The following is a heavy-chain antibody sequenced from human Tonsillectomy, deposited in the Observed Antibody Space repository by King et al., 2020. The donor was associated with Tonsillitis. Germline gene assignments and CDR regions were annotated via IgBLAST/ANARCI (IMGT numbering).Heavy chain of an antibody. V-gene: IGHV3-30*02. CDR2: IRYDGSNK. Sequence: VQLVESGGGVVQPGGSLRLSCAASGFTFSSYGMHWVRQAPGKGLEWVAFIRYDGSNKYYADSVKGRCTISRDNSKNTLYLQMNSIRAEDTAVYYCAKRPRYDILTGYYYYYYYYGMDVWGQGTTVTVSS. J-gene: IGHJ6*02. D-gene: IGHD3-9*01. CDR1: GFTFSSYG. CDR3: AKRPRYDILTGYYYYYYYYGMDV.